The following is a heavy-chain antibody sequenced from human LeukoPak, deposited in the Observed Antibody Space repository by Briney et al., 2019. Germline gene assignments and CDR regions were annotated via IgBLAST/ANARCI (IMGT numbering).Heavy chain of an antibody. V-gene: IGHV3-23*01. CDR3: AKRPAVAAL. J-gene: IGHJ4*02. D-gene: IGHD6-19*01. Sequence: GGSLRLSCAASGFTFNSYAMSWVRQAPGKGLEWVSVVSGSGGTTSYADSVKGRFTISRDNSKNTLYLQMNSLRAEDTAVYYCAKRPAVAALWGQGTLVTVSS. CDR1: GFTFNSYA. CDR2: VSGSGGTT.